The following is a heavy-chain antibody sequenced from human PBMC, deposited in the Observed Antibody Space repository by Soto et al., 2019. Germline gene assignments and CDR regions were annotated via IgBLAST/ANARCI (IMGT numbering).Heavy chain of an antibody. CDR2: MNPNSGNG. CDR1: GYIFTGYH. CDR3: ARMATSGTLNWFDP. J-gene: IGHJ5*02. Sequence: ASVKVSCKASGYIFTGYHMHWVRQGTGQGLEWMGWMNPNSGNGGYAQKFQGRVTMTRDTSTSTAYMELSSLTSDDTAIYYCARMATSGTLNWFDPWGQGTLVTVSS. V-gene: IGHV1-8*02.